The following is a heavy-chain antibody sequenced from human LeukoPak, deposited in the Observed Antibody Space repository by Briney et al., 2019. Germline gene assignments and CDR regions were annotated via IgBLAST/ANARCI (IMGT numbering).Heavy chain of an antibody. D-gene: IGHD3-22*01. J-gene: IGHJ4*02. CDR1: GGSFSSYY. CDR2: IYYSGST. Sequence: SETLSLTCTVSGGSFSSYYWSWIRQPPGKGLEWIGYIYYSGSTNYNPSLKSRVTISVDTSKNQFSLKLSSVTAADTAVYYCASLPDYYDSSGSYFDYWGQGTLVTVSS. V-gene: IGHV4-59*01. CDR3: ASLPDYYDSSGSYFDY.